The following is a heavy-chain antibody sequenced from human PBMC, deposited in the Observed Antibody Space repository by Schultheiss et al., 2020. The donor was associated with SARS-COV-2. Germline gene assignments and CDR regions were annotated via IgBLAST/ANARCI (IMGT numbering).Heavy chain of an antibody. CDR2: IYYSGST. CDR3: ARVVPAAGWFDP. V-gene: IGHV4-59*01. D-gene: IGHD2-2*01. J-gene: IGHJ5*02. Sequence: ESLKISCAASGFTFSSYWMSWVRQHPGKGLEWIGYIYYSGSTNYNPSLKSRVTISVDTSKNQFSLKLSSVTAADTAVYSCARVVPAAGWFDPWGQGTLVTVSS. CDR1: GFTFSSYW.